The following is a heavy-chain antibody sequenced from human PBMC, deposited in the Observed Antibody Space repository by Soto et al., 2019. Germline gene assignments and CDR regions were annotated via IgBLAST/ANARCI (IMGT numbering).Heavy chain of an antibody. CDR2: INPSGGST. V-gene: IGHV1-46*03. CDR1: GYTFTSYY. CDR3: ARSRTGWFDP. J-gene: IGHJ5*02. Sequence: ASVKVSCKASGYTFTSYYMHWVRQAPAQGLEWMGIINPSGGSTSYAQKFQGRVTMTRDTSTSTVYMKLSSLRSEDTAVYYCARSRTGWFDPWGQGTLVTVSS.